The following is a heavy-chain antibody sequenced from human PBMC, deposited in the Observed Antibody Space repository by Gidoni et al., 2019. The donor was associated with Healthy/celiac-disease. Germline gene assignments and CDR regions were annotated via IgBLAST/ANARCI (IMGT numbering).Heavy chain of an antibody. Sequence: QVQLVESGGGVVQTGRSLRRSCAAAGFTFRSYGMHWVRQAPCKGLEWVAVIAYAGSNKFYADSVKGRFTISRDNSKNTLYLQMNSLGAEDTAVYYCAKDQSWLVLLYYFDYWGQGTLVTVSS. CDR1: GFTFRSYG. CDR2: IAYAGSNK. CDR3: AKDQSWLVLLYYFDY. J-gene: IGHJ4*02. V-gene: IGHV3-30*18. D-gene: IGHD6-19*01.